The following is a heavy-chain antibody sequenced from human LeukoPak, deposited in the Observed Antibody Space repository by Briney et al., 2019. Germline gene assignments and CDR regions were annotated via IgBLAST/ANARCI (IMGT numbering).Heavy chain of an antibody. D-gene: IGHD3-9*01. V-gene: IGHV3-23*01. Sequence: GGSLRLSCAASGFTFSSYAMSWVRQAPGKGLEWVSAISGSGGSTYYADSVKGWFTISRDNSKNTLYLQMNSLRAEDTAVYYCAKSGLGLRYFDWLFGYWGQGTLVTVSS. CDR2: ISGSGGST. J-gene: IGHJ4*02. CDR1: GFTFSSYA. CDR3: AKSGLGLRYFDWLFGY.